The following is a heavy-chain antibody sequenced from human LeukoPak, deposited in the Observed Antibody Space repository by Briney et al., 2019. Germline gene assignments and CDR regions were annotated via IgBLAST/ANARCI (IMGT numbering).Heavy chain of an antibody. Sequence: GGSLRLSCAASGFTFSSYGMHWVRQAPGKGLEWVAVISYDGSNKYYADSVKGRFTISRDNSKNTLYLQVDSLRAEDTAVYYCARGGSMWSSSYMDVWGKGTTVTVSS. V-gene: IGHV3-30*03. CDR1: GFTFSSYG. J-gene: IGHJ6*03. CDR2: ISYDGSNK. D-gene: IGHD6-6*01. CDR3: ARGGSMWSSSYMDV.